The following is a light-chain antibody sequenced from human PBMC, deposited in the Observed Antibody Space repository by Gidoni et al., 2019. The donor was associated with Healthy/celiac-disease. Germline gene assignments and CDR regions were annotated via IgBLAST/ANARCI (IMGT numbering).Light chain of an antibody. Sequence: AIQLTQSPSSLSASVGDRVTITCWASQGISSALAWYHQKPGKAPKLLIYDASSLESGVPSRFSGSGSGTYFTLTISSLQPEDFATYYCQQFNSYPLFGQGTRLEIK. CDR3: QQFNSYPL. V-gene: IGKV1-13*02. CDR2: DAS. CDR1: QGISSA. J-gene: IGKJ5*01.